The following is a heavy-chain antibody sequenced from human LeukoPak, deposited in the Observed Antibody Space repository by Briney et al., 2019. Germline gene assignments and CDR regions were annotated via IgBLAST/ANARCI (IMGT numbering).Heavy chain of an antibody. CDR1: GFPLRSYA. J-gene: IGHJ6*03. Sequence: GSLRLSCAASGFPLRSYAMSWVRQAPGKGLEWVSAISGSGGSTYYADSVKGRFTISRDNSKNTLYLQMNSLRVDDTAVYYCGPRVVVVAATNMDGWGKGTTVTVSS. D-gene: IGHD2-15*01. CDR2: ISGSGGST. V-gene: IGHV3-23*01. CDR3: GPRVVVVAATNMDG.